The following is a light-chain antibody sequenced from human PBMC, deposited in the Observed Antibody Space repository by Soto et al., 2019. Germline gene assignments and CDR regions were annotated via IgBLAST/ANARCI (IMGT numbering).Light chain of an antibody. CDR2: ADK. Sequence: QSALTQPPSLSGAPGQRVTLSCTGSSTNIGSPNDVHWYQQLPGKAPTLLIYADKSGPSGVSDRFSGSKSGTSAALAITGLRADDEADYYCQSYDSNLRAVVFGGGTKLTVL. CDR1: STNIGSPND. J-gene: IGLJ2*01. V-gene: IGLV1-40*01. CDR3: QSYDSNLRAVV.